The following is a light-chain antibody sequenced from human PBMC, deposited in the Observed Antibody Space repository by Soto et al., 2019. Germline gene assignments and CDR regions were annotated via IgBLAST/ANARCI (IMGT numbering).Light chain of an antibody. Sequence: DIQLTQSPSFLSASVGDRVTITGRASQGISSYLAWYQQKPGKAPKLLIYAASTLQSGVPSRFSGSGSGTEFTLTISSLQPEDFANYSCQQLNSYPPWTFGQRTKVDSK. J-gene: IGKJ1*01. V-gene: IGKV1-9*01. CDR2: AAS. CDR3: QQLNSYPPWT. CDR1: QGISSY.